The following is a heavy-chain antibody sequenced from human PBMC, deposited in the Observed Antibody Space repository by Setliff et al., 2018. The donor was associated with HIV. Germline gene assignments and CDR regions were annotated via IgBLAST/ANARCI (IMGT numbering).Heavy chain of an antibody. CDR1: GDSVSNVGYY. CDR2: IYYSGST. Sequence: SETLSLTCTVSGDSVSNVGYYWGWIRQSPGKGLEWIGSIYYSGSTYYNPSLKSRLTISVDTSTNKFSLKLSSVTAADTAVYYCARLRGLNLEPFDYWGQGTLVTVSS. D-gene: IGHD1-1*01. CDR3: ARLRGLNLEPFDY. J-gene: IGHJ4*02. V-gene: IGHV4-39*01.